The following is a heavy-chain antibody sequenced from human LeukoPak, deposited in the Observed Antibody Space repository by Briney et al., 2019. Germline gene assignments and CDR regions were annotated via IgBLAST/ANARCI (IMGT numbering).Heavy chain of an antibody. V-gene: IGHV1-18*01. Sequence: ASVKVSCKASGYTFTSYGISWARQAPGQGLEWMGWISAYNGNTNYAQKLQGRVTMTTDTSTSTAYMELRSLRSDDTAVYYCARGGITYYYDSSGYPWYFDYWGQGTLVTASS. J-gene: IGHJ4*02. CDR3: ARGGITYYYDSSGYPWYFDY. CDR1: GYTFTSYG. D-gene: IGHD3-22*01. CDR2: ISAYNGNT.